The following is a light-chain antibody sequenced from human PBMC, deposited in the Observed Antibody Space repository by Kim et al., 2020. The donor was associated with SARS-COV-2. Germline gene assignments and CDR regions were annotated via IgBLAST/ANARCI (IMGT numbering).Light chain of an antibody. CDR1: QTISTW. CDR2: KSS. CDR3: QQYNSHPYA. Sequence: DIQMTQSPSTLSASVGDGVTITCRASQTISTWLAWYQQRPGRAPKLLIHKSSTLQSGVPSRFSGSGSGTEFTLTISSLQSDDFATYSCQQYNSHPYAFGQGTKLEI. V-gene: IGKV1-5*03. J-gene: IGKJ2*01.